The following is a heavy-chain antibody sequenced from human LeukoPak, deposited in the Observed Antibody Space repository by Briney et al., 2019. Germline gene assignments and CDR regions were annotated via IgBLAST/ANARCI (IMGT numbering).Heavy chain of an antibody. CDR1: GFTFSDYW. CDR2: VNSDGSST. V-gene: IGHV3-74*01. Sequence: PGGSLRLSCAASGFTFSDYWMHWVRQAPGKGLVWVSRVNSDGSSTSYADSVKGRFTISKDNAKNSLYLQMNSLRAEDTALYHCARNNGMDVWGQGTTVIVSS. J-gene: IGHJ6*02. CDR3: ARNNGMDV.